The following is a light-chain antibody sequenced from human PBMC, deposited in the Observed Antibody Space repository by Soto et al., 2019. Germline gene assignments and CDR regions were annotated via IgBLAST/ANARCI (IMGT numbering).Light chain of an antibody. CDR1: HDISNY. Sequence: IEMTQSTSARSATVGDRVTITCLASHDISNYLNWYQHKPGKAPKLLIYDVSNLETGVPSRFSGSGSGTDFTFTISSLQPEDIATYYCQQYDNLPIAFGQGTRLEI. V-gene: IGKV1-33*01. CDR2: DVS. J-gene: IGKJ5*01. CDR3: QQYDNLPIA.